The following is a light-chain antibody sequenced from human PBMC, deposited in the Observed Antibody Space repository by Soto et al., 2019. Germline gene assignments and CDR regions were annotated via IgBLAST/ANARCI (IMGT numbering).Light chain of an antibody. V-gene: IGKV3-15*01. Sequence: EILMTQSPATLSESPGERATLSCRASQSVSSNLAWYQQKPGQAPRLLIYGAPTRATGIPARFSGSGSGTGFTLTITGLQSEDFAVYYCQQYNNWPRTFGQGTRVDIK. CDR2: GAP. CDR1: QSVSSN. J-gene: IGKJ1*01. CDR3: QQYNNWPRT.